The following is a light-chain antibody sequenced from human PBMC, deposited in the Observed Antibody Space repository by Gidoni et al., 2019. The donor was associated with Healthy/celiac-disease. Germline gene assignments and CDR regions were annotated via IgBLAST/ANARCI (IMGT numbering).Light chain of an antibody. CDR2: EGM. J-gene: IGLJ1*01. Sequence: QSALTQPASVSGSPGQSITISCTGTSSDVGRYNLVSWYQQHPGKAPKLMIYEGMKRTSGVSNRFSGSKSGNTASLTISGLQAEDEADYYCCSYAGSSTFEKVFGTGTKVTVL. CDR3: CSYAGSSTFEKV. V-gene: IGLV2-23*03. CDR1: SSDVGRYNL.